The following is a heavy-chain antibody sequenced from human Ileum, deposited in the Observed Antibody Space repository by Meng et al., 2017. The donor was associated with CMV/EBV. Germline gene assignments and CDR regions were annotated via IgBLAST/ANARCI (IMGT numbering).Heavy chain of an antibody. CDR1: GDSFSSRKLDIA. D-gene: IGHD4-23*01. Sequence: ISGDSFSSRKLDIAWTWIRLYPSGGLGWLERTYCESQCYTDYAVSVRSRITINPDTSKNQFSLQLNSVTPEDTAVYYCARGRNSAFDHWGQGILVTVSS. CDR2: TYCESQCYT. CDR3: ARGRNSAFDH. J-gene: IGHJ4*02. V-gene: IGHV6-1*01.